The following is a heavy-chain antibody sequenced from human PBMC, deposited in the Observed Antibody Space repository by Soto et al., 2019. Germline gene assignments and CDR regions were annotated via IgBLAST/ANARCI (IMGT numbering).Heavy chain of an antibody. J-gene: IGHJ4*02. CDR1: GFTFSSYE. CDR3: ARDYYGSGSASFDY. D-gene: IGHD3-10*01. Sequence: PVGSLRLSCAASGFTFSSYEMNWVRQAPGKGLEWVSYISSSGSTIYYADSVKGRFTISRDNAKNSLYLQMNSLRAEDTAVYYCARDYYGSGSASFDYWGQGTLVTVSS. CDR2: ISSSGSTI. V-gene: IGHV3-48*03.